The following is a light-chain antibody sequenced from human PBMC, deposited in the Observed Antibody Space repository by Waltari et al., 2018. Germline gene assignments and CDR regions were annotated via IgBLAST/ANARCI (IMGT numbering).Light chain of an antibody. CDR3: CSYAGSYTLL. CDR2: DVT. V-gene: IGLV2-11*01. CDR1: SSAVGGYNY. Sequence: QSALTQPRSVSGSPGQSVTISCTGTSSAVGGYNYVSWYQQHPAKAPKLMIYDVTKRPSGVPDRFSASKSGNTASLTISGLQTEDEADYYCCSYAGSYTLLFGGGTKLTVL. J-gene: IGLJ3*02.